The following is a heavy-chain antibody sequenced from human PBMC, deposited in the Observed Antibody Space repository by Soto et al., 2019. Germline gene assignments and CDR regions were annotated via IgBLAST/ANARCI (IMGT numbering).Heavy chain of an antibody. CDR1: GGSTSSSSYQ. D-gene: IGHD1-26*01. CDR2: VYYNGNT. CDR3: ARLSGSYNDRYFDY. J-gene: IGHJ4*02. V-gene: IGHV4-39*01. Sequence: QLQLQESGPGLVKPSETLSLTCTVSGGSTSSSSYQWVWIRQPPGKGLEWIGNVYYNGNTYYNPSLKGRLTISVDTSNTQFSLKVKSVTAADTAVYYCARLSGSYNDRYFDYWGQGTLVTVSS.